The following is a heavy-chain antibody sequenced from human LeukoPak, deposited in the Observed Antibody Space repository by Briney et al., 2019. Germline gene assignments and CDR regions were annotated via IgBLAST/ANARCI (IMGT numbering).Heavy chain of an antibody. Sequence: SVKVSCKASGGTFSSYAISWVRQAPGQGLEWMGGIIPIFGTANYAQKFQGRVTITADESTSTAYMELRSLRSDDTAVYYCARVTPLDAFDIWGQGTMVTVSS. J-gene: IGHJ3*02. CDR2: IIPIFGTA. CDR3: ARVTPLDAFDI. V-gene: IGHV1-69*13. CDR1: GGTFSSYA.